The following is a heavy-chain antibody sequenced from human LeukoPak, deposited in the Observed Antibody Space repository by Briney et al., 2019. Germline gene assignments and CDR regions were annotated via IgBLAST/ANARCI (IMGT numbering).Heavy chain of an antibody. D-gene: IGHD3-22*01. CDR3: AKDSSGYYDSSGYYYFDY. CDR2: ISYDGRNK. J-gene: IGHJ4*02. Sequence: GGSLRLSCAASGFTFSSYGMHWVRQAPGKGLEWVAVISYDGRNKYYADSVKGRFTISRDNSENTLYLQMNSLRGEDTAVYYCAKDSSGYYDSSGYYYFDYWGQGTLVTVSS. V-gene: IGHV3-30*18. CDR1: GFTFSSYG.